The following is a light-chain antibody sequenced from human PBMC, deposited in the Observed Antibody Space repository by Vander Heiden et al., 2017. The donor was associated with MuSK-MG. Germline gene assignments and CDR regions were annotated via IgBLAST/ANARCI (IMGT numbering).Light chain of an antibody. CDR1: QSVSSGS. V-gene: IGKV3-20*01. CDR3: QQYGRSQGT. Sequence: EIVLTQSPGTLSLSLGERATLSCRASQSVSSGSLAWFQQQPGQAPRLLIYGASYRATGIPDRFSGSGSGTDFTLTITRLAPEDFAVYYCQQYGRSQGTFGQGTKVEIQ. CDR2: GAS. J-gene: IGKJ1*01.